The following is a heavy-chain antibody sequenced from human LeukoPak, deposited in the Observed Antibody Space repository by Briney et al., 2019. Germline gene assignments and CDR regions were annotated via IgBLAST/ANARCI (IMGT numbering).Heavy chain of an antibody. Sequence: PSETLSLTCTVSGGSISSHNYYWGWIRQPPGKGLEWIGSVYYDGTSYSNPSLTSRAAVFVDTSRDEFSLDLSFVTAADTAVYYCVRHISTNTGYFDSCGQGTLVSVSS. V-gene: IGHV4-39*01. CDR3: VRHISTNTGYFDS. D-gene: IGHD5-24*01. CDR1: GGSISSHNYY. J-gene: IGHJ4*02. CDR2: VYYDGTS.